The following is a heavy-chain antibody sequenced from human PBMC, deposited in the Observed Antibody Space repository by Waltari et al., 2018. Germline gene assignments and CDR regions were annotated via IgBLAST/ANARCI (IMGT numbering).Heavy chain of an antibody. CDR2: ISGSGGIT. Sequence: EVQLLESGGGLVQPGGSLRLSCAASGFTFSSYAMSWVRQAPGKGLEWVSAISGSGGITDYTDSVKGRFTISRDNSKNTLYLQMNSLRAEDTAVYYCAKDEQYYYDSSGYYFSPFDYWGQGTLVTVSS. J-gene: IGHJ4*02. CDR3: AKDEQYYYDSSGYYFSPFDY. V-gene: IGHV3-23*01. CDR1: GFTFSSYA. D-gene: IGHD3-22*01.